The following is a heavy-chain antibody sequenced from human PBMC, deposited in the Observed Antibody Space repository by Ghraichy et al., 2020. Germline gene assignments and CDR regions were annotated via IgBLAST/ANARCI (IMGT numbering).Heavy chain of an antibody. CDR2: ISTDGTTT. CDR1: GFTLSYYW. D-gene: IGHD4-23*01. J-gene: IGHJ6*02. Sequence: LSLTCAASGFTLSYYWMHWVRQGPGKGLVWVSRISTDGTTTKYADSVKGRFTISRDNAGNTLYLQMNSLRAEDTAVYYCARFFPLPSGKGGMDVWGQGTTVTVSS. CDR3: ARFFPLPSGKGGMDV. V-gene: IGHV3-74*03.